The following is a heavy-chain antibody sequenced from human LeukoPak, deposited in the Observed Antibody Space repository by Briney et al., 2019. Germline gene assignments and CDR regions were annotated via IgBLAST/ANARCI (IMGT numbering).Heavy chain of an antibody. Sequence: SETLSLTCAAYGGSFSGYYWSWIRQPPGKGLEWIGEINHSGSTNYNPSLKSRVTISVDTSKNQFSLKLSSVTAADTAVYYCVRVKVYCSSTSCPLGWFDPWGQGTLVTVSS. CDR2: INHSGST. D-gene: IGHD2-2*01. J-gene: IGHJ5*02. CDR1: GGSFSGYY. CDR3: VRVKVYCSSTSCPLGWFDP. V-gene: IGHV4-34*01.